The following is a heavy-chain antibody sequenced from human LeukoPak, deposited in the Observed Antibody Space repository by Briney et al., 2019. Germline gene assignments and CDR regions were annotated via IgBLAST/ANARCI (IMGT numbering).Heavy chain of an antibody. CDR2: IYYSGST. J-gene: IGHJ4*02. CDR3: ATHLGYCSGGTCYFDY. D-gene: IGHD2-15*01. CDR1: GGSVSSGSYY. Sequence: SETLSLTCTVSGGSVSSGSYYWSWIRQPPGKGLEWIGYIYYSGSTNYNPSLKSRVTISVDTSKNQFSLKLSSVTAADTAVYYCATHLGYCSGGTCYFDYWGQGTLVTVSS. V-gene: IGHV4-61*01.